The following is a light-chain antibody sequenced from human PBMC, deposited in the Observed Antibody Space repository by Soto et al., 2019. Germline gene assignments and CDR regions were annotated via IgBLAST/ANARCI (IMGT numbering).Light chain of an antibody. CDR3: WSYARGSTLV. J-gene: IGLJ3*02. Sequence: QSALTQPASVSGSPGQSITISCTGTSSDVGSYNLVSWYQQHPGKAPKLMIYEDSKRPSGVSNRFFGSKSGNTASLTISGLQAEDEADYFCWSYARGSTLVVGGGTKLTVL. CDR1: SSDVGSYNL. CDR2: EDS. V-gene: IGLV2-23*01.